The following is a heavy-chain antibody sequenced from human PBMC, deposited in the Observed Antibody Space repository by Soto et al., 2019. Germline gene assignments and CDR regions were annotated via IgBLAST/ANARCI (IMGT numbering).Heavy chain of an antibody. Sequence: QVQLQESGPGLVKPSQTLSLTCSVSGDSIRGGGHYWNWIRQFPGKGLEWIGYDYHSGSTHYNPSLRGRLTISIDTSKYQFSLRLISVTAADTALYYCARVTGLAPTVWGYWGHGTQVTVSS. D-gene: IGHD7-27*01. CDR1: GDSIRGGGHY. CDR3: ARVTGLAPTVWGY. CDR2: DYHSGST. J-gene: IGHJ4*03. V-gene: IGHV4-31*03.